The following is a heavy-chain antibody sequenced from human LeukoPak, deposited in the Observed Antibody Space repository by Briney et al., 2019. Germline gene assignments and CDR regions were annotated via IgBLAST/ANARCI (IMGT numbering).Heavy chain of an antibody. CDR2: IYYSGST. Sequence: SETLSLTCTVSGGSISSSSYYWGWIRQPPGKGLEWIGSIYYSGSTYYNPSLKSRVTISVDTSKNQFSLKLSSVTAADTAVYYCSRRDDILTGGRVDYWGQGTLVTVSS. D-gene: IGHD3-9*01. V-gene: IGHV4-39*07. CDR1: GGSISSSSYY. CDR3: SRRDDILTGGRVDY. J-gene: IGHJ4*02.